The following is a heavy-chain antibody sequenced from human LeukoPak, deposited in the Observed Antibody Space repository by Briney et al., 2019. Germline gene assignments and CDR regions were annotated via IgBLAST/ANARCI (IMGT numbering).Heavy chain of an antibody. CDR2: IYYSGST. D-gene: IGHD5-18*01. CDR3: ARRGYSYGDFDY. J-gene: IGHJ4*02. Sequence: SETLSLTCTVSGGSISSYYWSWIRQPPGKGLEWIGYIYYSGSTNYNPSLKSRVTISVDASKNQFSLKLSSVTAADTAVYYCARRGYSYGDFDYWGQGTLVTVSS. V-gene: IGHV4-59*08. CDR1: GGSISSYY.